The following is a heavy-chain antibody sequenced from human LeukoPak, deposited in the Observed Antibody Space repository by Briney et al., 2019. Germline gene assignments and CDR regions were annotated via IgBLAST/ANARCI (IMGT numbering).Heavy chain of an antibody. CDR2: INPSGGST. J-gene: IGHJ4*02. V-gene: IGHV1-46*01. CDR3: ARGISYYGLGSPLDY. D-gene: IGHD3-10*01. CDR1: GYTFSSYY. Sequence: ASVKVSCKASGYTFSSYYMHWVRQAPGQGLEWMGIINPSGGSTSYAQKLQGRVTMTTDTSTSTAYMELSSLRSEDTAVYYCARGISYYGLGSPLDYWGQGTLVTVSS.